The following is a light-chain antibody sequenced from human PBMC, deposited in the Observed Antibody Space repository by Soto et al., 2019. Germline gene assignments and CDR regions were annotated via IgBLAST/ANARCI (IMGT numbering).Light chain of an antibody. CDR1: QGLGRW. Sequence: DIQMTQSPSSVSASVGDRVTFTCRASQGLGRWLAWYQQKPGKAPKLLLYAASNLQSGVPSRFSGSGSGTEFTLTSSSLQPEDFATYYCQQGNSFPFTFGQGTRLEIK. J-gene: IGKJ5*01. CDR2: AAS. CDR3: QQGNSFPFT. V-gene: IGKV1-12*01.